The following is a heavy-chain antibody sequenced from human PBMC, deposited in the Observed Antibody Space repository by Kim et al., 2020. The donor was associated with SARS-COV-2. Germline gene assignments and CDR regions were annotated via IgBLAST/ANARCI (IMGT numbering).Heavy chain of an antibody. CDR2: ISAYNGNT. V-gene: IGHV1-18*01. Sequence: ASVKVSCKASGYTFTSYGISWVRQAPGQGLEWMGWISAYNGNTNYAQKLQGRVTMTTDTSTSTAYMELRSLRSDDTAVYYCARAYSSSSLYEGYYYGMDVWGQGTTVTVSS. J-gene: IGHJ6*02. CDR1: GYTFTSYG. CDR3: ARAYSSSSLYEGYYYGMDV. D-gene: IGHD6-6*01.